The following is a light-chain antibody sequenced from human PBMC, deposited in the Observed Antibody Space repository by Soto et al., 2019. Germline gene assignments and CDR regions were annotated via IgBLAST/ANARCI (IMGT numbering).Light chain of an antibody. J-gene: IGLJ2*01. CDR1: SSNIGAGYD. CDR2: GNS. Sequence: QLVLTQPPSVSGAPGQRVTISCTGSSSNIGAGYDVHWYQQLPGTAPKLLIYGNSNRPSGVPDRFSGSKSGTSASLAITGLQAEDEADYYCQSYDSSLSGGSVVFGGGTKLTVL. CDR3: QSYDSSLSGGSVV. V-gene: IGLV1-40*01.